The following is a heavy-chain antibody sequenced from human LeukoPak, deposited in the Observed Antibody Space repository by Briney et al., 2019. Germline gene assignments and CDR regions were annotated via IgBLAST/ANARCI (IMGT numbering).Heavy chain of an antibody. Sequence: GGSLRLSCAASGFTFNTYGMSWVRHSPGKGLEWVSAISGSATGYMTNYADSVKGRFTISRDNDKNTLYLQMNSLRAEDTAVYYCARDRSGTFDYWGQGTLVTVSS. CDR3: ARDRSGTFDY. V-gene: IGHV3-23*01. D-gene: IGHD1-1*01. CDR1: GFTFNTYG. J-gene: IGHJ4*02. CDR2: ISGSATGYMT.